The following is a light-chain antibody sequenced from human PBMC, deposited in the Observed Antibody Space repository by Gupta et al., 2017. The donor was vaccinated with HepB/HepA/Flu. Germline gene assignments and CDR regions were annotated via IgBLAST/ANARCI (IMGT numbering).Light chain of an antibody. CDR2: GAS. V-gene: IGKV3-15*01. CDR3: QQDNNLQT. Sequence: EIVMTQSPATLSVSPGERATLSCRASQSVSSNLAWYQQKPGQAPRLLIYGASTRANGIPDKFSGSGSGTEFTLTSSSRQSEDFALYYWQQDNNLQTFGQGTKVEIK. CDR1: QSVSSN. J-gene: IGKJ1*01.